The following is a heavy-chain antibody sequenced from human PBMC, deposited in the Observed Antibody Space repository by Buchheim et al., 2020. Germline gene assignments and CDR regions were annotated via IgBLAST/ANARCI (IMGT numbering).Heavy chain of an antibody. CDR3: ARYARAYYDSYWYFDL. CDR2: INAGNGNT. D-gene: IGHD3-22*01. J-gene: IGHJ2*01. V-gene: IGHV1-3*01. Sequence: QVQLVQSGAEVKKPGASVKVSCKASGYTFTSYAMHWVRQAPGQRLEWMGWINAGNGNTKYSQTFQGRVTITRDTSASTAYLELSSLRSEDTAVYYCARYARAYYDSYWYFDLWGSGTL. CDR1: GYTFTSYA.